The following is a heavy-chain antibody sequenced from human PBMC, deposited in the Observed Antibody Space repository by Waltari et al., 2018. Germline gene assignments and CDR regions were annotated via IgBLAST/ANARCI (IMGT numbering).Heavy chain of an antibody. CDR1: GFTFSKSG. D-gene: IGHD3-16*01. CDR2: ITDTGGST. Sequence: EVQLLESGGGLVQPGGSLRLSCAASGFTFSKSGMTWVRQTPGKGLDWVATITDTGGSTCDADSVKGRVAISRDNSKNTLYLQMSSLRAGDTAVYYCATSFRGKFDFWGQGTLVTVSS. V-gene: IGHV3-23*01. J-gene: IGHJ4*02. CDR3: ATSFRGKFDF.